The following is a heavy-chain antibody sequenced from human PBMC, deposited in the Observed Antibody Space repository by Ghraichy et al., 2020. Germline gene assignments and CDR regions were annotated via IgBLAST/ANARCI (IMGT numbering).Heavy chain of an antibody. CDR3: ARVGKSRDCFDK. CDR2: ISNDANSQ. Sequence: GGSLRLSCVASGFTFRNAAMHWVRQAPGKGLEWVSVISNDANSQYYANSVKGRFTISRDNSKNTLYLQMNSLRPEDPAVYYCARVGKSRDCFDKWGQGTLVTVSS. D-gene: IGHD1-26*01. V-gene: IGHV3-30*04. J-gene: IGHJ4*02. CDR1: GFTFRNAA.